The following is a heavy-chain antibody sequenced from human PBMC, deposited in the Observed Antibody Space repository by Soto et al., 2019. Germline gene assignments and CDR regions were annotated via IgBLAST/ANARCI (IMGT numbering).Heavy chain of an antibody. D-gene: IGHD3-3*01. CDR2: INPATGAA. V-gene: IGHV1-2*02. J-gene: IGHJ3*02. CDR3: ARGGGVGVAGSAAFDM. CDR1: GYPVTAYY. Sequence: QLHLVQSGAVVKKPEASVTVSCSASGYPVTAYYMHWVRQAPGRGLEWMGGINPATGAAKYTQTFQGRVTLTRDTSTSTVFMELSGLTSEDTAVFYCARGGGVGVAGSAAFDMWGQGTVVTVSS.